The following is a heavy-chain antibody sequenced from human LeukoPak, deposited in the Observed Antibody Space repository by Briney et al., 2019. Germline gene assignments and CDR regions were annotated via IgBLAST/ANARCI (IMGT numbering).Heavy chain of an antibody. CDR3: ARSNDAFDN. CDR1: GFTVSSNY. CDR2: IYSGGST. D-gene: IGHD5/OR15-5a*01. J-gene: IGHJ3*02. V-gene: IGHV3-53*01. Sequence: PGGSLRLSCAASGFTVSSNYMNWVRQAPGKGLEWVSIIYSGGSTFYADSVKGRFTISRDNSKNTLFLQMNSLRAEDTAVYYCARSNDAFDNWGQGTMVTVSS.